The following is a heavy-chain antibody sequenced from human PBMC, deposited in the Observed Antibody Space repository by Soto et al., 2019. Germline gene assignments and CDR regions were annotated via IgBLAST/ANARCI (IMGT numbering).Heavy chain of an antibody. J-gene: IGHJ4*02. CDR1: GFSVSGNY. D-gene: IGHD7-27*01. CDR3: ARASSRWGSDAAH. CDR2: IYSGGST. V-gene: IGHV3-53*01. Sequence: EVQVVESGGGLIQPGGSLRLSCAASGFSVSGNYMGWVRQAPGKGLEWVSAIYSGGSTHYADSVKGRFTISRDNSKSTVYLQMNGRRGEETAVYYCARASSRWGSDAAHWGQGTLVTVSS.